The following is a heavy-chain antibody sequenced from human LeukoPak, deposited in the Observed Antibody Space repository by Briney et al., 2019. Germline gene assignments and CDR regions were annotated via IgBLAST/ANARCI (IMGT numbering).Heavy chain of an antibody. D-gene: IGHD3-22*01. Sequence: SETLSLTCAISGGSISSNYWSWIRQPPGKGLEWIGYCHYSGNTNYNPSLKSRATIAVDMSKNQFSLKLSSVTAADTAVYYCARAGAKYYYDSSGYYSTAFDIWGQGTMVTVSS. CDR1: GGSISSNY. J-gene: IGHJ3*02. V-gene: IGHV4-59*13. CDR2: CHYSGNT. CDR3: ARAGAKYYYDSSGYYSTAFDI.